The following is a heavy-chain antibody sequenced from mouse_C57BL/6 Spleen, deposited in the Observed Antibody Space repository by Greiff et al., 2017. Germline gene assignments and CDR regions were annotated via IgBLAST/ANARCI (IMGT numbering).Heavy chain of an antibody. J-gene: IGHJ2*01. V-gene: IGHV1-55*01. CDR3: AREGDSSGYRD. Sequence: QVHVKQPGAELVKPGASVKMSCKASGYTFTSYWITWVKQRPGQGLEWIGDIYPGSGSTNYNEKFKSKATLTVDTSSSTAYMQLSSLTSEDSAVYYCAREGDSSGYRDWGQGTTLTVSS. CDR1: GYTFTSYW. D-gene: IGHD3-2*02. CDR2: IYPGSGST.